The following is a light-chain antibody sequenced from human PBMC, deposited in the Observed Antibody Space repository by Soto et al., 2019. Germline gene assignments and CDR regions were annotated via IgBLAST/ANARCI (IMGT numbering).Light chain of an antibody. V-gene: IGKV1-9*01. J-gene: IGKJ4*01. CDR2: LAS. CDR1: QDIARY. CDR3: QYLNSFPLT. Sequence: IQLTQSPSSLSASVGDRVTITCRASQDIARYVAWYQQKPGKAPKLLIYLASILQRGVPSRFSGSGSGTDFTLTIGSLQPEDSASYYCQYLNSFPLTFGGGTKVDIK.